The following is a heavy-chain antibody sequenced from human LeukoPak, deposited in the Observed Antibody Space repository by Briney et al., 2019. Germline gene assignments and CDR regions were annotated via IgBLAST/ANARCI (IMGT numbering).Heavy chain of an antibody. CDR2: INPSGGST. CDR3: ARSLTKGAFDI. Sequence: ASVKVSCKASGYTFTGYYMHWVRQAPGQGLEWMGIINPSGGSTSYAQKFQGRVTMTRDMSTSTVYMELSSLRSEDTAVYYCARSLTKGAFDIWGQGTMVTVSS. V-gene: IGHV1-46*01. CDR1: GYTFTGYY. D-gene: IGHD1-14*01. J-gene: IGHJ3*02.